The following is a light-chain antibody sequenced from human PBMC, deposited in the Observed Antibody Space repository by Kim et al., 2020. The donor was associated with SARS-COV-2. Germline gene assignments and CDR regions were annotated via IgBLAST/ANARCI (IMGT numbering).Light chain of an antibody. Sequence: ASVGDRVTITCRASQDMRNDLGWYQQNPGRVPKRLIYGASSLQSGVPSRFSGTGSGTEFTLTISSLQPEDFATYFCLQHNSYPITFGQGTRLEIK. CDR3: LQHNSYPIT. V-gene: IGKV1-17*01. CDR2: GAS. CDR1: QDMRND. J-gene: IGKJ5*01.